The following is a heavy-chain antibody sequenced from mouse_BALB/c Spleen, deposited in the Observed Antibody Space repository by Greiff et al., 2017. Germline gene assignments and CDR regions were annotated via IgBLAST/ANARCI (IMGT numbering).Heavy chain of an antibody. CDR3: ARGNYYDYAWFAY. Sequence: EVQLVESGGGLVQPGGSRKLSCAASGFTFSSFGMHCVRQAPEKGLEWVAYISSGSSTIYYADTVKGRFTISRDNPKNTLSLQMTSLRSEDTAMYYCARGNYYDYAWFAYWGQGTLVTVSA. CDR1: GFTFSSFG. V-gene: IGHV5-17*02. D-gene: IGHD2-4*01. CDR2: ISSGSSTI. J-gene: IGHJ3*01.